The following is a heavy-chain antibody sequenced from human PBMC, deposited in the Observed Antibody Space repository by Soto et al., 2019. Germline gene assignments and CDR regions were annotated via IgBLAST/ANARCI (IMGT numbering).Heavy chain of an antibody. V-gene: IGHV1-18*01. Sequence: QLQLVQSGAEVKTPGASVKVSCKASGYVFTSYGISWVRQAPGQGLEWLGWISGYNGDTNYAQKVQGRVTMTTDTSTSTAYMELRSLRSDDTAFYYCARDESYASGRLFHFDYWGQGTLVTVSS. CDR2: ISGYNGDT. D-gene: IGHD3-10*01. J-gene: IGHJ4*02. CDR1: GYVFTSYG. CDR3: ARDESYASGRLFHFDY.